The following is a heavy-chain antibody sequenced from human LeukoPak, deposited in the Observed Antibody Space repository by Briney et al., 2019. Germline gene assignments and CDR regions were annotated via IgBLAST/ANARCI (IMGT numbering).Heavy chain of an antibody. Sequence: GESLKISCKGSGYNFSSYWIGWVRQMPGKGLEWMGIIYPGDSDTKYNPSFQGQVTISADKSISTAFLQWSGLKASDTAMYYCARHDGDYVDYWGQGTLVTVSS. J-gene: IGHJ4*02. V-gene: IGHV5-51*01. CDR2: IYPGDSDT. CDR1: GYNFSSYW. CDR3: ARHDGDYVDY. D-gene: IGHD4-17*01.